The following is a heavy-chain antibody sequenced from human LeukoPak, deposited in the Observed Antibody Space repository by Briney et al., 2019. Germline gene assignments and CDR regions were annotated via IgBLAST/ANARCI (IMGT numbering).Heavy chain of an antibody. J-gene: IGHJ4*02. CDR3: ARVASGSIAVAIDY. V-gene: IGHV4-4*02. Sequence: PSETLSLTCAVSGGSISSSNWWSWVRQPPGKGLEWIGEIYHSGSTNYNPSLKSRVTISVDKSKNQFSLKLSSVTAADTAVYYCARVASGSIAVAIDYWGQGTLVTVSS. D-gene: IGHD6-19*01. CDR1: GGSISSSNW. CDR2: IYHSGST.